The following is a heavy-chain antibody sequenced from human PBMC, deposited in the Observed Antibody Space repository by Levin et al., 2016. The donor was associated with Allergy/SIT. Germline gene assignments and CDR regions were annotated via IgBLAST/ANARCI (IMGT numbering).Heavy chain of an antibody. V-gene: IGHV1-24*01. CDR2: FDPEDGET. CDR3: ATTFGETSPGN. J-gene: IGHJ4*02. Sequence: ASVKVSCKASGYTFTSYDINWVRQATGQGLEWMGGFDPEDGETIYAQKFQGRVTMTEDTSIDTAYMELSSLRSEDTAVYYCATTFGETSPGNWGQGTLVTVSS. D-gene: IGHD3-16*01. CDR1: GYTFTSYD.